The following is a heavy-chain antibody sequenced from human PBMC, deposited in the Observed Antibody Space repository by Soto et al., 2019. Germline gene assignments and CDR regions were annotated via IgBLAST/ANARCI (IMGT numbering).Heavy chain of an antibody. CDR3: ACLRGKRGSPIDY. D-gene: IGHD2-15*01. V-gene: IGHV4-59*01. CDR1: GDSTSNYY. J-gene: IGHJ4*02. Sequence: ETLSRTCLISGDSTSNYYWSWIRQSPRKGLEWIGYISYSGNTNYNPSLKSRVTISVDTSKDQLSLKVTSVTAADTAMYYCACLRGKRGSPIDYWGQGTQVTVYS. CDR2: ISYSGNT.